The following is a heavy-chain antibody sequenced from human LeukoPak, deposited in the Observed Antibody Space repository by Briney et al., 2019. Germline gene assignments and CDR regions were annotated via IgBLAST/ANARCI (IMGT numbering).Heavy chain of an antibody. Sequence: ASVKVSCKASGYTFTGYYMHWVRQAPGQGLEWMGWFNPNSGGTNYAQKFQGRVTMTRDTSISTAHMELSRLRSDDTAVYYCARGLHYDILTGYPGHWGQGTLVTVSS. CDR3: ARGLHYDILTGYPGH. CDR1: GYTFTGYY. V-gene: IGHV1-2*02. CDR2: FNPNSGGT. J-gene: IGHJ4*02. D-gene: IGHD3-9*01.